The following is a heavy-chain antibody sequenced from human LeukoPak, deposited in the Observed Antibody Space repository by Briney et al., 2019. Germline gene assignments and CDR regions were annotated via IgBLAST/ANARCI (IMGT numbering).Heavy chain of an antibody. CDR1: GFTFSSYA. J-gene: IGHJ5*02. Sequence: GGSLRLSCAASGFTFSSYAMSWVRQAPGKGLEWVSAISGSGGSTYYADSVKGRFTISRDNSKNTLYLQMNSLRAEDTAVYYCANPPHIAAAGTDWFDPWGQGTLVTVS. D-gene: IGHD6-13*01. CDR2: ISGSGGST. V-gene: IGHV3-23*01. CDR3: ANPPHIAAAGTDWFDP.